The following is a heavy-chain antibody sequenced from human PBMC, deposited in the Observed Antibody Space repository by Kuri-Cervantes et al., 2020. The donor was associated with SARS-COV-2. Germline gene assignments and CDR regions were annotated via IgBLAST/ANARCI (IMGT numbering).Heavy chain of an antibody. CDR2: IIPIFGTA. J-gene: IGHJ1*01. CDR1: GGSFSNYV. Sequence: SVKVSCKASGGSFSNYVISWVRQAPGQGLEWMGGIIPIFGTANYAQKFQGRVTITTDESTSTAYMELSSLRSEDTAVYYCARGGVWSSSSAEYFQHWGQGTLVTVSS. CDR3: ARGGVWSSSSAEYFQH. D-gene: IGHD6-6*01. V-gene: IGHV1-69*05.